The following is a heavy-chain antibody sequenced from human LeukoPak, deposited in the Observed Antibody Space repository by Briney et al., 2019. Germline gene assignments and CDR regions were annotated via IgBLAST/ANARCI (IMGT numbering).Heavy chain of an antibody. CDR2: IRYDGSNK. CDR3: AKESSNYVSVNWFDP. V-gene: IGHV3-30*02. J-gene: IGHJ5*02. CDR1: GFTFSSYG. D-gene: IGHD4-11*01. Sequence: HPGGSLRLSCAASGFTFSSYGIHWVRQAPGKGLEWVSFIRYDGSNKYYADSVKGRFTISRDNSKNTLYLQMNSLRAEDTAVYYCAKESSNYVSVNWFDPWGQGTLVTVSS.